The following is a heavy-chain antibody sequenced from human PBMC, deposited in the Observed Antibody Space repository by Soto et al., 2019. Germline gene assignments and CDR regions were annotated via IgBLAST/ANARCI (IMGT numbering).Heavy chain of an antibody. D-gene: IGHD1-7*01. J-gene: IGHJ3*02. Sequence: ASVKVSCKASGYTFTGYYMHWVRQAPGQGLEWMGWINPNSGGTNYAQKFRGRVTMTRDTSISTAYMELSRLRSDDTAVYYCARQYNWNYAVDAFDIWGQGTMVTVSS. V-gene: IGHV1-2*02. CDR1: GYTFTGYY. CDR2: INPNSGGT. CDR3: ARQYNWNYAVDAFDI.